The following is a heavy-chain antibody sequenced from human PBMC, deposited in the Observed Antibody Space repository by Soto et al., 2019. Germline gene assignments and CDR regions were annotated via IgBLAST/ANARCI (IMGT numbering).Heavy chain of an antibody. D-gene: IGHD3-22*01. CDR1: GFMFNNYA. J-gene: IGHJ4*02. CDR3: AKGLYYYDSSGYRLFDY. Sequence: GGSLSLSCAASGFMFNNYALSWVRQAPGRGLEWVSTVSVSGGTTYYADSVKGRFTISRDNSKKTVYRQMNRLRADDTAIYYCAKGLYYYDSSGYRLFDYWGQGTLVTVSS. V-gene: IGHV3-23*01. CDR2: VSVSGGTT.